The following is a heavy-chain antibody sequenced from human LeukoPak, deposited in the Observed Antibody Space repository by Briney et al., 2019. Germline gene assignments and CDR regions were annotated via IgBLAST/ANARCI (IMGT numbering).Heavy chain of an antibody. CDR3: ARIGYSSSSFDY. CDR2: IKQDGSTK. J-gene: IGHJ4*02. D-gene: IGHD6-6*01. CDR1: GFTFSSYA. Sequence: PGGSLRLSCAASGFTFSSYAMSWVRQAPGKGLEWVANIKQDGSTKYYLDSVKGRLTVSRDNAKNSVFLQINSLRAEDTAIYYCARIGYSSSSFDYWGQGTPVTVSS. V-gene: IGHV3-7*03.